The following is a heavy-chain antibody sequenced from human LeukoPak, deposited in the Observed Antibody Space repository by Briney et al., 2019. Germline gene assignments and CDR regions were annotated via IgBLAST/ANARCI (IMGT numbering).Heavy chain of an antibody. Sequence: VASVKVSRKASGYTFTSYGISWVRQAPGQGLEWMGWISAYNGNTNYAQKLQGRVTMTTDTSTSTAYMELRSLRSDDTAVYYCARDVGVVITEGFDYWGQGTLVTVSS. J-gene: IGHJ4*02. CDR1: GYTFTSYG. V-gene: IGHV1-18*01. CDR2: ISAYNGNT. D-gene: IGHD3-3*01. CDR3: ARDVGVVITEGFDY.